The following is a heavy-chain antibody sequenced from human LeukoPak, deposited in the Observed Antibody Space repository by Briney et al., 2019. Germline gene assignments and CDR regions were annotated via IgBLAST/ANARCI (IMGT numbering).Heavy chain of an antibody. Sequence: GGSLRLSCAASGFTVGTYGMHWVRQAPGKGLQWVAVMWFDGSKQYYADAVKGRFTISRGTSKNTLDLQMNSLRVEDTAVYYCARDYGNGMDAWGKGTTVTVSS. CDR2: MWFDGSKQ. D-gene: IGHD3-10*01. V-gene: IGHV3-33*01. CDR1: GFTVGTYG. J-gene: IGHJ6*04. CDR3: ARDYGNGMDA.